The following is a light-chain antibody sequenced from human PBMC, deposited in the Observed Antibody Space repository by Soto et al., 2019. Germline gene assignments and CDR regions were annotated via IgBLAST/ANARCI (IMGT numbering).Light chain of an antibody. V-gene: IGLV2-8*01. Sequence: QSALTQPPSASGSPGQSVAISCSGTSSDVGGSNYVSWYQQHPGKAPKLMIYDVNKRPSGVPDRFSGSKSGNTASLTVSGLQAEDEADYYCISYAGSNKPAFGGGTKLTVL. CDR2: DVN. J-gene: IGLJ2*01. CDR3: ISYAGSNKPA. CDR1: SSDVGGSNY.